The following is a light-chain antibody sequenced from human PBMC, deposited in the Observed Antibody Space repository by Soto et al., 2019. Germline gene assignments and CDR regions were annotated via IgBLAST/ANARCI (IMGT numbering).Light chain of an antibody. J-gene: IGLJ1*01. CDR3: QVWDSSTANV. V-gene: IGLV3-9*01. Sequence: SYELTQPLSVSVALGQTARITCGGNNIGRQTVHWYQQKPGQAPVLVIYRDTNRPSGIPERFSGSNSGNTATLTISRAQAGDEADYYCQVWDSSTANVFGPGTKVTVL. CDR2: RDT. CDR1: NIGRQT.